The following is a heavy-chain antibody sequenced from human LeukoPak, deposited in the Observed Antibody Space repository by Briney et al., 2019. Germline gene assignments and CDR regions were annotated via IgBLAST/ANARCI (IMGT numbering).Heavy chain of an antibody. Sequence: PETLSLTCTVSGGSISSYYWSWIRQPPGKGLEWIRYIYYSGSTNYNPSLKSRVTISVDTSKNQFSLKLSSVTAADTAVYYYARGIRLVRAATYYFDYWGQGTLVTVSS. D-gene: IGHD6-25*01. CDR1: GGSISSYY. V-gene: IGHV4-59*01. CDR3: ARGIRLVRAATYYFDY. J-gene: IGHJ4*02. CDR2: IYYSGST.